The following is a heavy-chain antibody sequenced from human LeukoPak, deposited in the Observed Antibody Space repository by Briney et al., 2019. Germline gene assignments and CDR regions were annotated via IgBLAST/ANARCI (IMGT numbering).Heavy chain of an antibody. D-gene: IGHD6-6*01. CDR2: ISYDGSNK. Sequence: GRSLTLSCAASGFTFSTYGMPWVRQAPGKGLEWVTFISYDGSNKYSADSVKGRLTISRDNSKNTLYLQLNSLRGEDTAVYYCAKDSGSSNHLYGMDVWGQGTTVTVSS. J-gene: IGHJ6*02. CDR3: AKDSGSSNHLYGMDV. CDR1: GFTFSTYG. V-gene: IGHV3-30*18.